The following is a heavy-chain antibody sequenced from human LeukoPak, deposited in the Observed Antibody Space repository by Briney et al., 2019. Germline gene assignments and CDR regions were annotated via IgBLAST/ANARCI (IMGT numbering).Heavy chain of an antibody. CDR2: ISYDGSNK. J-gene: IGHJ4*02. Sequence: GGSLRLSCAASGFTFSSYAMHWVRQAPGKGLEWVAVISYDGSNKYYADSVKGRFTISRDNSKNTLYLQMNSLKAEDTAVYYCARVPGVAGHWGQGTLVTVSS. D-gene: IGHD6-19*01. CDR3: ARVPGVAGH. V-gene: IGHV3-30*04. CDR1: GFTFSSYA.